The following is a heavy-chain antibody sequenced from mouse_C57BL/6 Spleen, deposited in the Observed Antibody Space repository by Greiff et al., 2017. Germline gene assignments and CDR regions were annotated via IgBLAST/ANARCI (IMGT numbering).Heavy chain of an antibody. J-gene: IGHJ4*01. D-gene: IGHD2-14*01. Sequence: EVKLMESGGGLVKPGGSLKLSCAASGFTFSDYGMHWVRQAPEKGLEWVAYISSGSSTIYYADNVKGGSTISRDNAKNTLYLQMTSLSSEGTAMYYCDNPLSILVRRGDSAMDYWGQGTSVTVSS. V-gene: IGHV5-17*01. CDR2: ISSGSSTI. CDR1: GFTFSDYG. CDR3: DNPLSILVRRGDSAMDY.